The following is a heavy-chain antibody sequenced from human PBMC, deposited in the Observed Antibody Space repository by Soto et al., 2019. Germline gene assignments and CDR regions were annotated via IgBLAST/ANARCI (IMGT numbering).Heavy chain of an antibody. J-gene: IGHJ4*02. CDR3: ARGIAVAGRGDY. V-gene: IGHV1-69*02. CDR2: IIPILGIA. D-gene: IGHD6-19*01. Sequence: QVQLVQSGAEVKKPGSSVKVSCKASGGTFSSYTISWVRQAPGQGLEWMGRIIPILGIANYAQKFQGRVXIXAXXSTSTAYMELSSLRSEDTAVYYCARGIAVAGRGDYWGQGTLVTVSS. CDR1: GGTFSSYT.